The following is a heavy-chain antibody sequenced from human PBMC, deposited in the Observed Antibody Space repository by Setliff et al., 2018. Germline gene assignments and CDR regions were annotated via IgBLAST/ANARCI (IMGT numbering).Heavy chain of an antibody. D-gene: IGHD1-20*01. CDR3: ARGGERYYSAS. CDR2: IYHDGPS. V-gene: IGHV4-39*07. J-gene: IGHJ4*02. Sequence: PSETLSLTCTASGGSVSDSTYYWGWVRQPPGKGLEWIGYIYHDGPSVHYNPSLKSRVTMSVDKSKNQFSLKLSSVTAADTAVYYCARGGERYYSASWGQGTLVTVSS. CDR1: GGSVSDSTYY.